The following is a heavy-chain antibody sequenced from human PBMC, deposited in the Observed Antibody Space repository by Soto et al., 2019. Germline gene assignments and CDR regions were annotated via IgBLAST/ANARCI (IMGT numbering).Heavy chain of an antibody. Sequence: ASVKVSCKASGYTFTIYGISCVLQSPLQWLDWMGCISAYNGNTNYAQKLQGRVTMTSDTSTSTAYMELRSLRSDDTAVYYCARDGGVVVVAATPYYYYGMDVWGQGTTVTVSS. J-gene: IGHJ6*02. CDR3: ARDGGVVVVAATPYYYYGMDV. V-gene: IGHV1-18*01. CDR2: ISAYNGNT. D-gene: IGHD2-15*01. CDR1: GYTFTIYG.